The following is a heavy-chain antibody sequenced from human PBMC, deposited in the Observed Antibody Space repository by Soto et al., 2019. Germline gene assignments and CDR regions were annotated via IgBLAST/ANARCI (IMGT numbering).Heavy chain of an antibody. J-gene: IGHJ3*02. D-gene: IGHD3-16*01. CDR3: TRAFNDYEGAPFDI. V-gene: IGHV2-70*04. Sequence: ASGPTLVNPTQTLSLTCSLSGFSLTTNGMRVIWIRQPPGKALEWLARIDWDDDKFYTTSLRTRLGISRDTSKNQVVLTLTNMDPMDTATYYCTRAFNDYEGAPFDIWGQGTMVTVSS. CDR1: GFSLTTNGMR. CDR2: IDWDDDK.